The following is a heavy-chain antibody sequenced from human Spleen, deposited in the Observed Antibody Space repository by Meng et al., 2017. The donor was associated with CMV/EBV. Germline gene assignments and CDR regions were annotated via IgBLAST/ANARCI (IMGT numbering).Heavy chain of an antibody. D-gene: IGHD3-10*01. CDR2: ITWNGDFT. J-gene: IGHJ4*02. Sequence: GESLKISCAASGFTFSSYSMSWVRQAPGKGLEWVAGITWNGDFTGYADSVKGRFTISRDNAKNSLYLQMTSLRAEDTALYYCARGILVWFGETRGSYYFDYWGQGTRVTVSS. CDR3: ARGILVWFGETRGSYYFDY. CDR1: GFTFSSYS. V-gene: IGHV3-20*04.